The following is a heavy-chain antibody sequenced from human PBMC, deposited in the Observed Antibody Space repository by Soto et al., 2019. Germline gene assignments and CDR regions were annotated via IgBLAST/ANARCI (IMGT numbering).Heavy chain of an antibody. Sequence: GGSLRLSCAASVFTFNTYSMSWVRQTPGKGLEWISVVSVGGGATYYADSVKGRFTVSRDNSWNTVYLQMNGLRADDTAIYSCVRGTGLWSYFDFWGQGVQVTVSS. D-gene: IGHD5-18*01. V-gene: IGHV3-23*01. CDR3: VRGTGLWSYFDF. CDR2: VSVGGGAT. J-gene: IGHJ4*02. CDR1: VFTFNTYS.